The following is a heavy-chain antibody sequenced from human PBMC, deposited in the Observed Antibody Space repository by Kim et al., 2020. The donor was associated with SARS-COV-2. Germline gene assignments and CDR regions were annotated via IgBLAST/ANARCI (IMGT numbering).Heavy chain of an antibody. CDR3: ASAFFLGH. J-gene: IGHJ4*02. CDR1: GDSVSSNSGA. Sequence: SQTLSLTYAISGDSVSSNSGAWNWIRQSPSRGLEWLGRTYYRSKWYNDYAVSVKSRISISPDTSKNQFSLQLNSVTPEDTAVYYCASAFFLGHWGQGTLVTVSS. V-gene: IGHV6-1*01. CDR2: TYYRSKWYN. D-gene: IGHD3-3*01.